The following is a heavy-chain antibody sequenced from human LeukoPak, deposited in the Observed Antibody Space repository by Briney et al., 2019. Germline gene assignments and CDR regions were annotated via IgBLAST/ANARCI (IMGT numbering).Heavy chain of an antibody. CDR3: ARGLSPYYYDSSGYFFDY. D-gene: IGHD3-22*01. V-gene: IGHV4-39*07. CDR1: GGSISSSSYY. CDR2: IYYSGST. J-gene: IGHJ4*02. Sequence: PSETLSLTCTVSGGSISSSSYYWGWIRQPPGKGLEWIGSIYYSGSTYYNPSLKSRVTISVDTSKNQFSLKLSSVTAADTAVYYCARGLSPYYYDSSGYFFDYWGQGTLVTVSS.